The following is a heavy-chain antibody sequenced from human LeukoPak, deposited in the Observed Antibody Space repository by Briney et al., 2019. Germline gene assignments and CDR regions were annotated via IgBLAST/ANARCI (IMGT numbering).Heavy chain of an antibody. J-gene: IGHJ3*02. CDR3: ASPGSTYSSSWHYALDI. CDR1: GYSFTSYW. D-gene: IGHD6-13*01. V-gene: IGHV5-10-1*01. CDR2: IDPSDSYT. Sequence: KPGESLRISCKGSGYSFTSYWISWVRPMPGKGLEWMGRIDPSDSYTNYSPSFQGHVTISADKSISTAYLQWSSLKASDTAMYYCASPGSTYSSSWHYALDIWGQGTMVTVSS.